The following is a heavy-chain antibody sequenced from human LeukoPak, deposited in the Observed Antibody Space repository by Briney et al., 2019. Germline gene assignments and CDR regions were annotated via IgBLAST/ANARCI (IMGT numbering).Heavy chain of an antibody. CDR3: ARQVGGSYYYYYYMDV. CDR1: GGSISSYY. V-gene: IGHV4-4*09. D-gene: IGHD1-26*01. CDR2: IYTSGST. Sequence: SETLSLTCTVSGGSISSYYWSWIRQPPGKGLEWIGYIYTSGSTNYNPSLKSRVTISVDTSKNQFSLKLNSVTAADTAVYYCARQVGGSYYYYYYMDVWGKGTTVTVSS. J-gene: IGHJ6*03.